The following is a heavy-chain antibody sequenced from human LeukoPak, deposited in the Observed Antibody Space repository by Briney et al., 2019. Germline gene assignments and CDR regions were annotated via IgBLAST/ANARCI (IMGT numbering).Heavy chain of an antibody. J-gene: IGHJ6*02. CDR1: GGSISSSSYY. CDR3: ARRGSSWYGYGMDV. Sequence: SETLSLTCTVSGGSISSSSYYWGWIRQPPGKGLEWIGSIYHSGSTNYNPSLKSRVTISVDTSRNQFSLKLSSVTAADTAVYYCARRGSSWYGYGMDVWGQGTTVTVSS. D-gene: IGHD6-13*01. V-gene: IGHV4-39*07. CDR2: IYHSGST.